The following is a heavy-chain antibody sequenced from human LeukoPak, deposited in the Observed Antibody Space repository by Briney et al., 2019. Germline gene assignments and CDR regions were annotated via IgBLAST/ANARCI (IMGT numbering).Heavy chain of an antibody. CDR2: IFSSGNT. J-gene: IGHJ5*02. Sequence: SETLSLTCTVSGGSINSYYWSWIRQPAGKGLEWIGRIFSSGNTIYNPSLQSRVTMSVDASKNQCSLRLNSVTAADTAVYDCARSPHRLIGHWFDPWGQGTLVTVSS. V-gene: IGHV4-4*07. CDR3: ARSPHRLIGHWFDP. D-gene: IGHD3-16*01. CDR1: GGSINSYY.